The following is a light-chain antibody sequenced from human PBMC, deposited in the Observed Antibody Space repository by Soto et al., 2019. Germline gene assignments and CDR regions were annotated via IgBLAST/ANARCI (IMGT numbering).Light chain of an antibody. V-gene: IGLV2-14*01. J-gene: IGLJ1*01. Sequence: QSVLTQPASVSGSPGQSITISCTGTNNEVGGYNYVSWYQQHPGKAPKLMVYDVSNRPSGVSNRFSGSKSGNTASLTISGLQAEDEADYYCSSYTSSSTKGFGTGTKVTVL. CDR1: NNEVGGYNY. CDR2: DVS. CDR3: SSYTSSSTKG.